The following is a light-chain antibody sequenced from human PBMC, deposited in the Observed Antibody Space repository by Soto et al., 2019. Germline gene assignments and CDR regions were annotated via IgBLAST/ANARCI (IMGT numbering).Light chain of an antibody. CDR2: GAS. V-gene: IGKV3-20*01. CDR1: QSVSSRL. J-gene: IGKJ4*01. Sequence: EIVLTQSPGTLSLSPGDSATLSCRASQSVSSRLLAWYQHKTRRHARLLIHGASSRANGIPDRFTGSGSGTDYTLTISSLEHEDFAVYYCQQYSSSHLTFGGGTKVDIK. CDR3: QQYSSSHLT.